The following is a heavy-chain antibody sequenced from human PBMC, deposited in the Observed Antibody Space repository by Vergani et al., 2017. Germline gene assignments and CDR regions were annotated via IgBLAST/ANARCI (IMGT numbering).Heavy chain of an antibody. D-gene: IGHD3-3*01. V-gene: IGHV3-23*01. CDR1: GFTFSSYA. Sequence: EVQLLESGGGLVQPGGSLRLSCAASGFTFSSYAMSWVRQAPGKGLEWVSAISGSGGSTYYADSVKGRFTISRDNSKNTLYLQMNSLRAEDTAVYYCVGGYYDFWSGYLPPSDYWGQGTLVTVSS. CDR3: VGGYYDFWSGYLPPSDY. CDR2: ISGSGGST. J-gene: IGHJ4*02.